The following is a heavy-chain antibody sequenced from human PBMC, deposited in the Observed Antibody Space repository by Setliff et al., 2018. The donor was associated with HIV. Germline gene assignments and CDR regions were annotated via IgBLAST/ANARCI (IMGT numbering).Heavy chain of an antibody. CDR3: ARDGGPGSGWGDYSYYYSMDV. CDR1: GGSINSSTYY. D-gene: IGHD6-19*01. J-gene: IGHJ6*04. CDR2: FYYSGRT. Sequence: SETLSLTCTVSGGSINSSTYYWGWIRQPPGKGLEWIGSFYYSGRTYYSPSLRSRVTISVDTSKNQFSLRLSSVTAADTAVYYCARDGGPGSGWGDYSYYYSMDVWGKGTTVTVSS. V-gene: IGHV4-39*02.